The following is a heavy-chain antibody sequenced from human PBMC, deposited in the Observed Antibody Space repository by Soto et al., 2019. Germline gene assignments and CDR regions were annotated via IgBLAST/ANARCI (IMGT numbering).Heavy chain of an antibody. CDR3: ARVDYYGSGAVGSGMDV. Sequence: ASVKVSCKASGYTFTSYGISWVRQAPGQGLEWMGWISAYNGNTNYAQKLQGRVTMTTDTSTSTAYMELRSLRSDDTAVYYCARVDYYGSGAVGSGMDVWGQGTTVTVSS. V-gene: IGHV1-18*01. J-gene: IGHJ6*02. CDR2: ISAYNGNT. CDR1: GYTFTSYG. D-gene: IGHD3-10*01.